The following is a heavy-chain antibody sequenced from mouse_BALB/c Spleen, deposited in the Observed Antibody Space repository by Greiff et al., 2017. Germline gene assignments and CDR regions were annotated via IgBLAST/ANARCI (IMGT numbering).Heavy chain of an antibody. Sequence: QVQLQQSGAELVKPGASVKLSCKASGYTFTSYYMYWVKQRPGQGLEWIGEINPSNGGTNFNEKFKSKATLTVDKSSSTAYMQLSSLTSEDSAVYYCTRSFTTAAMDYWGQGTSVTVSS. D-gene: IGHD1-2*01. V-gene: IGHV1S81*02. CDR3: TRSFTTAAMDY. CDR1: GYTFTSYY. J-gene: IGHJ4*01. CDR2: INPSNGGT.